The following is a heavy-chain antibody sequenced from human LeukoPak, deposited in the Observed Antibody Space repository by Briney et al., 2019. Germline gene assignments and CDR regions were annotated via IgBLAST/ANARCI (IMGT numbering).Heavy chain of an antibody. Sequence: GGSVRLSCAASGFTFSSYCMHWVRQAPGKGLEWVSYISSSSRTIYYADSFKGRFTISRDNAKNSLYVEMNSLRYEDSAVYYCAADQGIFYYWGQGTLVTVSS. CDR3: AADQGIFYY. CDR1: GFTFSSYC. CDR2: ISSSSRTI. V-gene: IGHV3-48*02. J-gene: IGHJ4*02.